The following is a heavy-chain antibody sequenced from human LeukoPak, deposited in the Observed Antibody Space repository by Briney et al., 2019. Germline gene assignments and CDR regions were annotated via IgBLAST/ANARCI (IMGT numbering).Heavy chain of an antibody. CDR2: ISAYNGNT. CDR1: GYTFTSYG. J-gene: IGHJ3*02. D-gene: IGHD3-10*01. CDR3: ARDGSGSYIGEDAFDI. V-gene: IGHV1-18*01. Sequence: ASVKVSCKSSGYTFTSYGISWVRQAPGQGLEWMGWISAYNGNTNYAQKLQGRVTMTTDTSTSTAYMELRSLRSDDTAVYYCARDGSGSYIGEDAFDIWGQGTMVTVSS.